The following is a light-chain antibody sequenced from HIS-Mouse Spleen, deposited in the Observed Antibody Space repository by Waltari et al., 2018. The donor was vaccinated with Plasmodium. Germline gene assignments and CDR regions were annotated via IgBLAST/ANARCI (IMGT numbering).Light chain of an antibody. CDR1: ALPKKY. V-gene: IGLV3-10*01. Sequence: SYELTQPPSVSVSPGQTARITCSGDALPKKYAYGYQQKSGQAPVLVLYEDSKRPSGIPEGFAGSSSGTMATLTISGAQVEDEADYYCYSTDSSGNHRVFGGGTKLTVL. CDR2: EDS. CDR3: YSTDSSGNHRV. J-gene: IGLJ3*02.